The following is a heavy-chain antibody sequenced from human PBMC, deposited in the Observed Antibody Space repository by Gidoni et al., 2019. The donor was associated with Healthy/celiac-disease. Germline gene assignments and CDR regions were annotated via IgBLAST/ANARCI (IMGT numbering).Heavy chain of an antibody. CDR2: ISSSSSYI. CDR3: ARGRFDSGWGPFDY. CDR1: GFTFSSYS. V-gene: IGHV3-21*01. Sequence: EVQLVESGGGLVKPGGSLRRSCAASGFTFSSYSMNWVRQAPGKGLEWVSSISSSSSYIYYADSVKGRFTISRDNAKNSLYLQMNSLRAEDTAVYYCARGRFDSGWGPFDYWGQGTLVTVSS. J-gene: IGHJ4*02. D-gene: IGHD6-19*01.